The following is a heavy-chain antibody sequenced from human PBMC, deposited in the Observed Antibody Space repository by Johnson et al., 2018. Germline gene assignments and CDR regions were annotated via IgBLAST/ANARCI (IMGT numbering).Heavy chain of an antibody. V-gene: IGHV3-15*07. J-gene: IGHJ4*02. CDR1: GFTFSDAW. CDR2: IRSKADGGTT. D-gene: IGHD3-3*01. Sequence: EVQLVESGGGLVKPGGSLRLSCAASGFTFSDAWINWVRQAPGKGLEWVGRIRSKADGGTTEYAAPVKGRFTISRDDSKATVYMQMNSLKTEDSAMYYCTMAPHYDLRYWGQGTPVTVSS. CDR3: TMAPHYDLRY.